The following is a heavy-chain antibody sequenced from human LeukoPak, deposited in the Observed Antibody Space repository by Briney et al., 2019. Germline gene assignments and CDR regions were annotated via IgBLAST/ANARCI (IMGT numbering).Heavy chain of an antibody. CDR3: AREFHY. V-gene: IGHV4-4*08. CDR2: IYTSGTT. Sequence: PSETLSLTCAVYGGSFSGYYWSWIRQPPGKGLEWIGLIYTSGTTNYNPSLKSRLTISLDTSKNQFSLRLTSVTAADTAIYYCAREFHYWGQGTLVTVSS. CDR1: GGSFSGYY. J-gene: IGHJ4*02.